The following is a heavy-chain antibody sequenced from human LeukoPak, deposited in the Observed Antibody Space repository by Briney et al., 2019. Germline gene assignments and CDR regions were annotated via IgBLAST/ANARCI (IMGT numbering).Heavy chain of an antibody. CDR2: INADNGNT. Sequence: GPVKVSCKASGYTFTTYAMHWVRQAPGQRLEWMGWINADNGNTKYSQKFRGRVIITRDTSAYTAYMELSSLRSEDTAVYYCARNRVVRGVIIFHFDYWGQGTLVTVSS. CDR3: ARNRVVRGVIIFHFDY. J-gene: IGHJ4*02. CDR1: GYTFTTYA. D-gene: IGHD3-10*01. V-gene: IGHV1-3*01.